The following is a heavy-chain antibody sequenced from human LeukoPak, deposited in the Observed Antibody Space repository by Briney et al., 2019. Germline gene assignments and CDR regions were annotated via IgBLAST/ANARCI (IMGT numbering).Heavy chain of an antibody. J-gene: IGHJ5*02. Sequence: SQTLSLTCAISGDSVSSDRAAWTWIRQSPLRGLEWLGRTYYRSKWYNDYAVAMKSRISIKADTSKNQFSLQLNSVTPEDTAVYYCAREIAVETNRFDPWGQGTLVTVSS. CDR2: TYYRSKWYN. V-gene: IGHV6-1*01. CDR1: GDSVSSDRAA. D-gene: IGHD6-19*01. CDR3: AREIAVETNRFDP.